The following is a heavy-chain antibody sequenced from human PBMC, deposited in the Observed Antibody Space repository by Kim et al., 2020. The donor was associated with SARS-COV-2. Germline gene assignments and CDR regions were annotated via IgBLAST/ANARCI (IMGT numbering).Heavy chain of an antibody. J-gene: IGHJ4*02. Sequence: GGSLRLSCAASGFTVSSNYMSWVRQAPGKGLEWVSVIYSGGRTYYADSVKGRFTISRDNSKNSLFLQMSSLRVEDTAVYYCGSGPNTYDSGGYPWEVLVSWGQGTLVTVSS. CDR2: IYSGGRT. CDR1: GFTVSSNY. CDR3: GSGPNTYDSGGYPWEVLVS. V-gene: IGHV3-53*01. D-gene: IGHD3-22*01.